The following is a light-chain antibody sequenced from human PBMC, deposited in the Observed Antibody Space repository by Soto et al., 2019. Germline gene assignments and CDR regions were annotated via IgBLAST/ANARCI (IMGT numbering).Light chain of an antibody. CDR1: QGIRSA. V-gene: IGKV1-13*02. CDR2: AAS. Sequence: AIQLTQSPSSLSASVGDRLTITCRSSQGIRSALGWYQQKPGKVPKLLIYAASTLQSGVPSRFSGSGSGTEFTLTISSLQPEDFATYYCQQFNSYPITFGQGTRLEIK. CDR3: QQFNSYPIT. J-gene: IGKJ5*01.